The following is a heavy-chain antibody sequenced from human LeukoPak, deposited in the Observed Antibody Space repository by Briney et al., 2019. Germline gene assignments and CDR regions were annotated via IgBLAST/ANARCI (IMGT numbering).Heavy chain of an antibody. V-gene: IGHV3-33*01. CDR3: ARGGGSYLGDS. CDR2: IWYDASNQ. Sequence: GRSLRLSCATSGFTFSTYGMHWVRQAPGKGLEWVALIWYDASNQRYADSVKGRFTISRDNSKKTLYLQMNSLRAEDTAVYYCARGGGSYLGDSWGQGTLVTVSS. CDR1: GFTFSTYG. J-gene: IGHJ4*02. D-gene: IGHD1-26*01.